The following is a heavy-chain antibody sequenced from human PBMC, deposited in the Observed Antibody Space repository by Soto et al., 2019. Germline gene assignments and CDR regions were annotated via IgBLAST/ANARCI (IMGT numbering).Heavy chain of an antibody. V-gene: IGHV4-39*02. CDR2: IYYSGST. CDR1: GGSISSSSYY. Sequence: SETLSLTCTVSGGSISSSSYYWGWIRQPPREGLEWIGSIYYSGSTYYNPSLKSLVTISVDTSNNHFSLKLSSVTAADTAVYYCAGLDCWGGYSSLLFDYWGQGTLVTVSS. J-gene: IGHJ4*02. D-gene: IGHD3-3*01. CDR3: AGLDCWGGYSSLLFDY.